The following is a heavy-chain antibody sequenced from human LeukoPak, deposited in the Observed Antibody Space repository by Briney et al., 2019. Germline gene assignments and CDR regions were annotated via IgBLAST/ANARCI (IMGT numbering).Heavy chain of an antibody. J-gene: IGHJ4*02. CDR3: ARVATRHVYYYAP. CDR1: GYTFTSYY. D-gene: IGHD3-10*01. CDR2: INPSGGST. V-gene: IGHV1-46*01. Sequence: ASVKVPCKASGYTFTSYYMHWVRQAPGQGLEWMGIINPSGGSTSYAQKFQGRVTMTRDMSTSTVYMELSSLRSEDTAVYYCARVATRHVYYYAPWGQGTLVTVSS.